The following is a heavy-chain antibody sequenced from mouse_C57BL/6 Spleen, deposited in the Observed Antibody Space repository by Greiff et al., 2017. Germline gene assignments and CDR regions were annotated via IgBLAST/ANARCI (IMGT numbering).Heavy chain of an antibody. Sequence: EVKLVESGAELVKPGASVKLSCTASGFNIKDYYMHWVKQRTEQGLEWIGRIDPEDGETKYAPKFQGKATITADTSSNTAYLQLSSLTSEDTAVYYCARSTLVPTGAMDYWGQGTSVTVSS. J-gene: IGHJ4*01. CDR2: IDPEDGET. CDR1: GFNIKDYY. CDR3: ARSTLVPTGAMDY. D-gene: IGHD1-1*01. V-gene: IGHV14-2*01.